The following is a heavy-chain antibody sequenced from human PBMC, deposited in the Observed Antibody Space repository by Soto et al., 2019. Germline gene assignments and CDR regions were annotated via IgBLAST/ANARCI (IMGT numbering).Heavy chain of an antibody. Sequence: QVQLVQSGAEVKRPGAPVKISCKASGYTFTSHYIHWVRQAPGQGLEWMGIINLSAGSASHAQKFQGRVTMTRDTSTSTVYMEMSSLRSEDTAVYYCARDVSGSYYGWFDPWGQGTLVTVSS. D-gene: IGHD3-10*01. CDR3: ARDVSGSYYGWFDP. CDR2: INLSAGSA. CDR1: GYTFTSHY. J-gene: IGHJ5*02. V-gene: IGHV1-46*01.